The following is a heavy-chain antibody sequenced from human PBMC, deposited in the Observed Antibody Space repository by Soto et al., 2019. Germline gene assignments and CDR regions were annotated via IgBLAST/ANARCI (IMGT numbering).Heavy chain of an antibody. J-gene: IGHJ4*02. D-gene: IGHD1-26*01. CDR1: GFALSDHY. CDR3: VRWDSGNPEN. CDR2: TKNKAQRYTT. V-gene: IGHV3-72*01. Sequence: EVQLVESGGGLVQPGGSLRLSCVVLGFALSDHYIDWVRQAPGKGLEWVGRTKNKAQRYTTEYAASVKGRFTISRDDSENSVYLQMNSLKTEDTAVYYCVRWDSGNPENWGQGTLVTVSS.